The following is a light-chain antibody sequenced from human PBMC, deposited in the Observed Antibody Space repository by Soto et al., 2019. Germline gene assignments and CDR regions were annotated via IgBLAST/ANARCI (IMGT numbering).Light chain of an antibody. V-gene: IGKV3-11*01. CDR3: QQRSNWPRT. CDR1: QSVSSY. Sequence: IVLTQSPATLPLSPGERATLCCRASQSVSSYLAWYQQKPGQAPRLLIYDASNRATGIPARFSGSGSGTDFTLTISSLEPEDFAVYYCQQRSNWPRTFGQGTKVDIK. CDR2: DAS. J-gene: IGKJ1*01.